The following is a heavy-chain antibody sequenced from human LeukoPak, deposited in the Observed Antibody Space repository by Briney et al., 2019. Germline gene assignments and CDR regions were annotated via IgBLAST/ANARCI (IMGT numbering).Heavy chain of an antibody. CDR1: GGSISSYY. CDR3: ARRRSYYDTVDY. Sequence: PSETLSLTCTVSGGSISSYYWSWIRQPPGKGLEWIGYIYYSGSTNYNPSLKGRVTISVDTSKNQFSLKLSSVTAADTAMYYCARRRSYYDTVDYWGQGTLVTVSS. J-gene: IGHJ4*02. V-gene: IGHV4-59*01. CDR2: IYYSGST. D-gene: IGHD3-22*01.